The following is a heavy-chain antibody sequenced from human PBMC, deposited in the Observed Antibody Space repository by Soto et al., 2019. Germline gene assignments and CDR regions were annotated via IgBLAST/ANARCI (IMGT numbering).Heavy chain of an antibody. CDR3: ARSSSFIAAAGHFDY. CDR1: GGSISSYY. CDR2: IYYSGST. Sequence: SETLSLTCTVSGGSISSYYWSWIRQPPGKGLEWIGYIYYSGSTNYNPSLKSRVTISVDTSKNQFSLKLSSVTAADTAVYYCARSSSFIAAAGHFDYWGQGTLVTVSS. V-gene: IGHV4-59*01. J-gene: IGHJ4*02. D-gene: IGHD6-13*01.